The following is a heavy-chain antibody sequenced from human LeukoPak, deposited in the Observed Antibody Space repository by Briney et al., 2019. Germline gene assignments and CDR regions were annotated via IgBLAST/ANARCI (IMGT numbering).Heavy chain of an antibody. CDR1: GFTFSSYS. CDR3: ARDPDYYGSGSYYNEAY. D-gene: IGHD3-10*01. Sequence: GGSLRLSCAASGFTFSSYSMNWVRQAPGKGLEWVSSISSSSSYIYYADSVKGRFTISRDNAKNSLYLQMNSLRAEDTAVYYCARDPDYYGSGSYYNEAYWGQGTLVTVSS. V-gene: IGHV3-21*01. J-gene: IGHJ4*02. CDR2: ISSSSSYI.